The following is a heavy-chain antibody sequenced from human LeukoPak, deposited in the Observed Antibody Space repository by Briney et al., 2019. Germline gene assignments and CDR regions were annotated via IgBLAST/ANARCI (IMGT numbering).Heavy chain of an antibody. CDR3: ARARAPGYYYDSPYYFDY. J-gene: IGHJ4*02. V-gene: IGHV4-31*03. D-gene: IGHD3-22*01. CDR2: IYYSGST. CDR1: GGSISSGGYY. Sequence: SQTLSLTCTVSGGSISSGGYYWSWIRQHPGKGLEWIGYIYYSGSTYYNPSLKSRVTISVDTSKNQFSLKLSSVTAADTAVYYCARARAPGYYYDSPYYFDYWGQGTLVTVSS.